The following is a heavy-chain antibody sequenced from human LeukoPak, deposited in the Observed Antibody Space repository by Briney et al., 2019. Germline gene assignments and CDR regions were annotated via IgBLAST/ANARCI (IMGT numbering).Heavy chain of an antibody. D-gene: IGHD3-22*01. CDR2: INPNSGGT. J-gene: IGHJ4*02. CDR3: ARDLPYYYDSSGSHFDY. CDR1: GYTFTGYY. Sequence: RASVKVSCKASGYTFTGYYMHWVRQAPGQGLEWMGWINPNSGGTNYAQKFQGRVTMTRDTSISTAYMELSRLRSDDTAVYYCARDLPYYYDSSGSHFDYWGQGTLVTVSS. V-gene: IGHV1-2*02.